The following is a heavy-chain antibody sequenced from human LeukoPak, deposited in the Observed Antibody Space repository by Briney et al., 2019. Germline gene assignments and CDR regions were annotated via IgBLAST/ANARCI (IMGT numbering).Heavy chain of an antibody. V-gene: IGHV3-7*01. J-gene: IGHJ3*02. CDR1: EFNFRSYW. CDR2: IKEDGREK. CDR3: ARLQPDTAYRPFEI. D-gene: IGHD3-16*02. Sequence: GGSLRLSCVASEFNFRSYWMMWVRQAPGKGLEWVATIKEDGREKFYVDSVKGRFTISRDNAEKSLYLQMDTLRVEDSAVYCCARLQPDTAYRPFEICGQGTMVIVS.